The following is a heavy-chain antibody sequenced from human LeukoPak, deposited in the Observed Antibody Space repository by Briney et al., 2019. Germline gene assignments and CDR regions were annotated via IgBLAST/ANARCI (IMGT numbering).Heavy chain of an antibody. CDR2: ISGSGGST. CDR1: GFTFSSYG. J-gene: IGHJ4*02. Sequence: GGSLRLSCAASGFTFSSYGMSWVRQAPGKGLEWVSAISGSGGSTYYADSVKGRFTISRDNSKNTLYLQMNSLRAEDTAVYYCAKDTIRRSYSSWGQGTLVTVSS. CDR3: AKDTIRRSYSS. V-gene: IGHV3-23*01. D-gene: IGHD1-26*01.